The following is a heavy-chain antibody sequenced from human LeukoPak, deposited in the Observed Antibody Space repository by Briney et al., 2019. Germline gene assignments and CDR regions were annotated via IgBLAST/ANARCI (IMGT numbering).Heavy chain of an antibody. CDR3: ARDPASVTLYFFDY. CDR2: IDTNKGDT. J-gene: IGHJ4*02. CDR1: GYTFRGNY. Sequence: SLCISCKASGYTFRGNYIHWLRQAPGQGLEWMGWIDTNKGDTKSAQKLQGRVTMSRDTSISTAYMDLSSLSPDDAAVYYCARDPASVTLYFFDYWGQGTLVTVSS. V-gene: IGHV1-2*02. D-gene: IGHD4-11*01.